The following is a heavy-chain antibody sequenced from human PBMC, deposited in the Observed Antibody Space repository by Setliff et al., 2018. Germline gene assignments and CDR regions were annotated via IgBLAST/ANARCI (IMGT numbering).Heavy chain of an antibody. CDR1: GGSISSSSYY. D-gene: IGHD1-1*01. J-gene: IGHJ4*02. V-gene: IGHV4-39*01. CDR3: ARVRNTQNGFFDY. Sequence: SETLSLTCTVSGGSISSSSYYWGWIRQPPGKGLEWIGSIYYSGSTYYNPSLKSRVTISVDTSKNQFSLKLSSMTAADTAVYYCARVRNTQNGFFDYWSQGTLVTVSS. CDR2: IYYSGST.